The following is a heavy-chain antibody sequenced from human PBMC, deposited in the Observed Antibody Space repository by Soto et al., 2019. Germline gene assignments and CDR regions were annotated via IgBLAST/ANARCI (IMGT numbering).Heavy chain of an antibody. CDR1: GFSFSDYF. Sequence: ASVKVSCKSSGFSFSDYFMHWVRQAPGQGLEWMGIINPSGDSRNYAQKFQGRVTITRDTSASTAYMELSSLRSEDTAVYYCARERITIFGVVTIYYYYGMDVWGQGTTVTVSS. CDR2: INPSGDSR. D-gene: IGHD3-3*01. J-gene: IGHJ6*02. V-gene: IGHV1-46*01. CDR3: ARERITIFGVVTIYYYYGMDV.